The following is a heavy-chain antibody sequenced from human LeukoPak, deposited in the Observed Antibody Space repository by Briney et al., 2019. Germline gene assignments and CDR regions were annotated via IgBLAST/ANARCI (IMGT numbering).Heavy chain of an antibody. J-gene: IGHJ4*02. CDR1: GDSTSSDRYY. D-gene: IGHD3-3*01. CDR3: ATDRGWRTSGYYLYYFEY. V-gene: IGHV4-39*02. Sequence: SETLSLTCTVSGDSTSSDRYYGGWVRQPPGKGLEWIGNIYYSGSTYYNPSLKSRVTMSVDTSKNQFFLKLNSVTAADTAVYYCATDRGWRTSGYYLYYFEYWGQGTLATFSS. CDR2: IYYSGST.